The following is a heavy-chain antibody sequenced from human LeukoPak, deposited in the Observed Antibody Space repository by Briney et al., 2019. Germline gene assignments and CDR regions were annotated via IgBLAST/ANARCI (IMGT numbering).Heavy chain of an antibody. Sequence: GGSLRLSCAASGFTFSSYAMSWVRQAPGKGLEWVSSISSSGSFIYYAASVKGRFTISRDNANNSLYLQMNSLGAEDTAIYYCARDPEYYYGSGSYYNSGVLDYWGQGTLVTVSS. CDR3: ARDPEYYYGSGSYYNSGVLDY. CDR1: GFTFSSYA. D-gene: IGHD3-10*01. CDR2: ISSSGSFI. V-gene: IGHV3-21*01. J-gene: IGHJ4*02.